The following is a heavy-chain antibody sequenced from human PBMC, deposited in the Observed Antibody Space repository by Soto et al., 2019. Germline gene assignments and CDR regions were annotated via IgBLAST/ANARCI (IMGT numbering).Heavy chain of an antibody. CDR3: ARGIASSGWYVRIYYYYYMDV. Sequence: EVQLVESGGGLVQPGGSLRLSCAASGFTFSSYWMSWVRQAPGTGLEWVANIKQDGSEKYYVDSVKGRFTISRDNAKNSLYLQMNSLRAEDTAVYYCARGIASSGWYVRIYYYYYMDVWGKGTTVTVSS. V-gene: IGHV3-7*01. D-gene: IGHD6-19*01. CDR2: IKQDGSEK. J-gene: IGHJ6*03. CDR1: GFTFSSYW.